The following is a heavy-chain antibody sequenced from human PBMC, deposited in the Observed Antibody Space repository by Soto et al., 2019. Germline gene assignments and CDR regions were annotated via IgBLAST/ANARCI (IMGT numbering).Heavy chain of an antibody. D-gene: IGHD1-26*01. CDR1: GDSVGRFY. CDR2: VYSTGGT. V-gene: IGHV4-4*07. J-gene: IGHJ6*02. CDR3: ARDLSGTGLDI. Sequence: QLQLHESGPGLVKPSETLSLICNVSGDSVGRFYWSWIRQSAGKGWEWIGRVYSTGGTAYNPALKGRVTISLDRSNNHVSLEMNSVTAADTAVYFCARDLSGTGLDIWGRGTRVSV.